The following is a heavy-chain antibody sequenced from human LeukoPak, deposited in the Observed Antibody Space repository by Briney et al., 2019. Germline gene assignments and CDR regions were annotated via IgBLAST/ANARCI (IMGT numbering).Heavy chain of an antibody. V-gene: IGHV3-30-3*01. Sequence: PGGSLRLSCAASGFTFSSYAMHWVRQAPGKGLEWVAVISYDGSNKYYADSVKGRFTISRDNSKNTLYLQMNSLRAEDTAVYYCAKAHLKFDYWGQGTLVTVSS. CDR3: AKAHLKFDY. CDR1: GFTFSSYA. CDR2: ISYDGSNK. J-gene: IGHJ4*02.